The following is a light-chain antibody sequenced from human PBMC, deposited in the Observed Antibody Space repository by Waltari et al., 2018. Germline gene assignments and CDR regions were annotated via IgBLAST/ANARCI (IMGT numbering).Light chain of an antibody. CDR1: SSNIGGHY. V-gene: IGLV1-47*01. Sequence: QSVLTQPPSASGTPGQTVTLSCSGSSSNIGGHYVSWYQQLPGTAPKLLIYRNNQRPSGVPERFSGSKSGTAASLAISGLRSEDDADYHCGAWDDSLSGVVFGGGTKLTVL. J-gene: IGLJ2*01. CDR3: GAWDDSLSGVV. CDR2: RNN.